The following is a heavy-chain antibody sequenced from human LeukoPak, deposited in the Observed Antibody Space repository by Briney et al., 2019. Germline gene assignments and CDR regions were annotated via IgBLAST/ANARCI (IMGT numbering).Heavy chain of an antibody. J-gene: IGHJ6*03. CDR3: ARVFEDYYGSSAVGGYYYYYYMDV. Sequence: SETLSLTCTVSGGSISSHYWSWIRQPPGKGLEWIGYIYYSGSTNYNPSLKSRVTISVDTSKNQFSLKLSSVTAADTAVYYCARVFEDYYGSSAVGGYYYYYYMDVWGKGTTVTVSS. CDR2: IYYSGST. D-gene: IGHD3-10*01. V-gene: IGHV4-59*11. CDR1: GGSISSHY.